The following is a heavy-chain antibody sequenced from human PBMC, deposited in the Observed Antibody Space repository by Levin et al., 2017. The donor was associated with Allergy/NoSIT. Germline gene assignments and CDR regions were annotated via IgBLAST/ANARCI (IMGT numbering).Heavy chain of an antibody. D-gene: IGHD1-14*01. V-gene: IGHV2-5*01. Sequence: SLTSTGLGVGWIRQPPGKAPEWLGLIYWNDKKYYNPSLKSRLTITKDSSQNQVILTMINMDPMDTPTYFCARSSISAPRTDCNYWGQGTLVTVSS. J-gene: IGHJ4*02. CDR3: ARSSISAPRTDCNY. CDR2: IYWNDKK. CDR1: SLTSTGLG.